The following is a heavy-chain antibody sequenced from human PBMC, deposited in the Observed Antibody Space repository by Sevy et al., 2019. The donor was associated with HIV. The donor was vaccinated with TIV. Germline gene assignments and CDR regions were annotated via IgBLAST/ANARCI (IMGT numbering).Heavy chain of an antibody. Sequence: GGSLRLSCAASGFTFISFTMNWVRQAPGKGLEWVSSISNSPSYIYYADSVKGRFTISRDNAKNALSLQMDSLRVEAEDVYYCARRGGLTVRGFDIWGQGTMVTVSS. V-gene: IGHV3-21*01. CDR2: ISNSPSYI. CDR1: GFTFISFT. D-gene: IGHD3-10*01. CDR3: ARRGGLTVRGFDI. J-gene: IGHJ3*02.